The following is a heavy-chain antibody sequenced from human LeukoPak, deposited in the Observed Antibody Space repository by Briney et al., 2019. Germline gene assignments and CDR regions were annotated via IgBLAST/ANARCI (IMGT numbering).Heavy chain of an antibody. J-gene: IGHJ6*02. CDR3: VRRAAVRGMDF. Sequence: GGSLRLSCTASGFIFDTHTLTWVRQAPGKGLEWVASISGSGDSTNYGDSVKGRFTTSRDNFKRTVHLEMSNLRADDTAMYYCVRRAAVRGMDFWGLGTTVIVSS. D-gene: IGHD1-14*01. CDR2: ISGSGDST. V-gene: IGHV3-23*01. CDR1: GFIFDTHT.